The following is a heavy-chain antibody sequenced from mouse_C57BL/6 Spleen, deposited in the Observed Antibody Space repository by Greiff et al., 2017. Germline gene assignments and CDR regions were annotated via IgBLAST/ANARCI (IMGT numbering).Heavy chain of an antibody. CDR3: ARSLEWYFDV. V-gene: IGHV1-69*01. CDR1: GYTFTSYW. CDR2: IDPSDSYT. J-gene: IGHJ1*03. Sequence: QVQLQQPGAELVMPGASVKLSCKASGYTFTSYWMHWVKQRPGQGLEWIGEIDPSDSYTNYNQKFKGKSTLTVDKSSSTAYMQLSSLTSEDSAVYYCARSLEWYFDVWGTGTTVTVAS.